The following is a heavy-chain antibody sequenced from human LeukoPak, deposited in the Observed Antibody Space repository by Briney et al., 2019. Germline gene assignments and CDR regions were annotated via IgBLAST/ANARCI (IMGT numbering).Heavy chain of an antibody. V-gene: IGHV3-66*01. Sequence: GGSLRLSCAASGFTVSSNYMSWVRQAPGKGLEWVSIIYRVGSTFYADSVEGRFTISRDNSKNTLYLQMNSLRVEDTAIYYCARDSTMVRGFDYWGQGTLVTVSS. CDR2: IYRVGST. CDR3: ARDSTMVRGFDY. CDR1: GFTVSSNY. D-gene: IGHD3-10*01. J-gene: IGHJ4*02.